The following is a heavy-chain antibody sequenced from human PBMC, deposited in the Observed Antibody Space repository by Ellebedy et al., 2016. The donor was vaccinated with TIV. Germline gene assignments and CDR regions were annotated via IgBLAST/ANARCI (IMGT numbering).Heavy chain of an antibody. D-gene: IGHD6-19*01. J-gene: IGHJ6*02. V-gene: IGHV4-59*08. Sequence: SETLSLTCTVSGGSISSYYWSWIRQPPGKGLEWIGYIYYSGSTNYNPSLKSRVTISVDTSKNQFSLKLSSVTAADTAVYYCARRRWLVRGWRDYYYYGMDVWGQGTTVTVSS. CDR2: IYYSGST. CDR3: ARRRWLVRGWRDYYYYGMDV. CDR1: GGSISSYY.